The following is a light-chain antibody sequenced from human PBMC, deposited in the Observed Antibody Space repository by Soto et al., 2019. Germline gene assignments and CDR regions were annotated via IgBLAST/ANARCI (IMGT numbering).Light chain of an antibody. CDR2: DAS. J-gene: IGKJ1*01. CDR3: QQYGSSPRT. V-gene: IGKV3-20*01. Sequence: EIVLTQSPGNLSLSPGERATLSCRASQSVSSSSLAWYQQKRGQAPRLVIHDASRRETGIPERFRCSGAGPACTLTISRLEPEDFAVDYCQQYGSSPRTFGQGTKVDIK. CDR1: QSVSSSS.